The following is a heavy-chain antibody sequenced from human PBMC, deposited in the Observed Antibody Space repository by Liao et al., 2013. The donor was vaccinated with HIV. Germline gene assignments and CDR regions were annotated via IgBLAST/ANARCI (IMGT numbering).Heavy chain of an antibody. V-gene: IGHV4-30-4*01. CDR2: IYSSGTT. CDR1: GDSMSSGDHY. J-gene: IGHJ3*02. D-gene: IGHD3-10*01. Sequence: QVLLQESGPGLVKPSQTLSLTCTVSGDSMSSGDHYWTWIRQPPGKGLEWIGYIYSSGTTFYNPSLSSRVTISVHTSRNQFSLQLKSVTAADTAVYYCARAGSGTDDGFDIWSPGDNGHRLF. CDR3: ARAGSGTDDGFDI.